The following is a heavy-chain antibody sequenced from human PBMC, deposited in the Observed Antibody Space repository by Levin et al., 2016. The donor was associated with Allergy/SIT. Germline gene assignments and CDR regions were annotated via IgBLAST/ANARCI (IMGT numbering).Heavy chain of an antibody. CDR2: IYPGDSDT. V-gene: IGHV5-51*01. D-gene: IGHD6-13*01. CDR1: GYPFTTYW. J-gene: IGHJ6*02. CDR3: ARRAATVSDGMDV. Sequence: KVSCKGSGYPFTTYWIGWVRQMPGKGLEWMGIIYPGDSDTTYSPSFQGQVTISVDKSISIAYLQWSSLKASDTAMYYCARRAATVSDGMDVWGQGTTVTVSS.